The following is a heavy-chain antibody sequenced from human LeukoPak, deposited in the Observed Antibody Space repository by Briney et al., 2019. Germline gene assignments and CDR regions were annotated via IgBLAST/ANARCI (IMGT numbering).Heavy chain of an antibody. CDR1: GGSISSYY. CDR2: IYYSGST. J-gene: IGHJ4*02. V-gene: IGHV4-59*08. D-gene: IGHD2-8*02. CDR3: ARGYWFYFDY. Sequence: SETLSLTCTVSGGSISSYYWSWIRQPPGKGLEWIGYIYYSGSTDYNPSLKSRVTISADTSKNQFSLKLSSVTAADTAVYYCARGYWFYFDYWGQGTLVTVSS.